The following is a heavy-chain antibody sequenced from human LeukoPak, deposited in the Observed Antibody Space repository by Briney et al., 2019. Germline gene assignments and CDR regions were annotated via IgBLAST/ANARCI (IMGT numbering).Heavy chain of an antibody. J-gene: IGHJ5*02. CDR1: GFTFSGSA. D-gene: IGHD3-10*01. CDR2: IRSKANSYAT. CDR3: ATNILVRDIINWFDP. V-gene: IGHV3-73*01. Sequence: GGSLKLSCAASGFTFSGSAMHWVRQASGKGLEWVGRIRSKANSYATAYAASVKGRFTISRDDSKNTAYLQMNSLKTEDTAVYYCATNILVRDIINWFDPWGQGTLVTVSS.